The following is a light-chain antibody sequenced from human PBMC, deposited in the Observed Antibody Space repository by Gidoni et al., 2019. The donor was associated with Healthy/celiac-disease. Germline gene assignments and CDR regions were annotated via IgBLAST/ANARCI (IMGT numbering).Light chain of an antibody. V-gene: IGKV3-11*01. CDR2: YAS. CDR3: QQRSNWPLT. CDR1: KSVSSY. J-gene: IGKJ4*01. Sequence: EIVLTQSPATLSLSPGERATLSCRASKSVSSYLDCYKQKPCQAPRLLIYYASNRATGIPASCSGSGSATDFTLTISSLAPADFAVYYCQQRSNWPLTFGGGTKVEIK.